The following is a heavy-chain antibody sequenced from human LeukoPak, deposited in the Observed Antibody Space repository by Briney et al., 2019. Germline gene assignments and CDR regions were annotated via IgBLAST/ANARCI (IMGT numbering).Heavy chain of an antibody. CDR2: INWNGGST. D-gene: IGHD1-26*01. CDR3: ARQSLVDYNFYYMDV. V-gene: IGHV3-20*04. J-gene: IGHJ6*03. CDR1: GVTFDDYG. Sequence: GGSLRLSCAASGVTFDDYGISWVRQAPGKGLEWVSSINWNGGSTGYADSVKGRFTISRDNAKNSLYLQMNSLRVEDTALYYCARQSLVDYNFYYMDVWGKGTTVTVSS.